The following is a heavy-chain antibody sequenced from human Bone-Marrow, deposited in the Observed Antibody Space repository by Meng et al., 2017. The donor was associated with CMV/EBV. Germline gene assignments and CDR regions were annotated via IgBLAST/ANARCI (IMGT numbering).Heavy chain of an antibody. CDR2: ISSSGSTI. J-gene: IGHJ6*02. V-gene: IGHV3-11*04. D-gene: IGHD1-7*01. CDR3: ARDTRRGLELTYYYVMDV. Sequence: GESLKISCAASGFTFSDYYMSWIRQAPGKGLEWVSYISSSGSTIYYADSVKGRFTISRDNAKNSLYLQMNSLRAEDTAVYYCARDTRRGLELTYYYVMDVWGQGTTVTVSS. CDR1: GFTFSDYY.